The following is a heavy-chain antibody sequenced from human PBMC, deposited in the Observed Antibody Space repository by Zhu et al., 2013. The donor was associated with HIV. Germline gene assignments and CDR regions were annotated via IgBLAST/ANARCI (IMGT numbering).Heavy chain of an antibody. CDR1: GFTVSSYY. J-gene: IGHJ4*02. Sequence: EVQLVESGGGLIQPGGSLRLSCAASGFTVSSYYMSWVRQAPGKGLECVSVIYNDVSAYYADSVKGRFTISRDNSRNTLYLQMNSLRAEDTAVYYCARGTGEVTAPREWGQGTLVTVSS. D-gene: IGHD2-21*02. V-gene: IGHV3-53*01. CDR3: ARGTGEVTAPRE. CDR2: IYNDVSA.